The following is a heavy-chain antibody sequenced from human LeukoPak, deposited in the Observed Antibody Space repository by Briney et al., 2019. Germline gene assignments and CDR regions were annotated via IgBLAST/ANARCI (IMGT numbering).Heavy chain of an antibody. D-gene: IGHD2-2*01. CDR2: IDPSDSYT. J-gene: IGHJ5*02. CDR3: ARIVVVPAAIGGWFDP. V-gene: IGHV5-10-1*01. CDR1: GYSFTSYW. Sequence: GESLKISCKGSGYSFTSYWISWVRQMPGEGLEWMGRIDPSDSYTNYSPSFQGHVTISADKSISTAYLQWSSLKASDTAMYYCARIVVVPAAIGGWFDPWGQGTLVTVSS.